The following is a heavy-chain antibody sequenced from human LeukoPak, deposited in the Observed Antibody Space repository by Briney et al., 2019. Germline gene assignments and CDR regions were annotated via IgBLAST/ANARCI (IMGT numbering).Heavy chain of an antibody. CDR2: THYSGAT. CDR1: GGSISSYY. V-gene: IGHV4-59*12. D-gene: IGHD1-26*01. CDR3: VRDRGGATDFDY. J-gene: IGHJ4*02. Sequence: SETLSLTCTVSGGSISSYYWSWLRQPPGKGPEYIGYTHYSGATNYNPSLKSRVTISLDTSGNQFSLKLTSVTAADTAVYYCVRDRGGATDFDYWGQGTLVTVSS.